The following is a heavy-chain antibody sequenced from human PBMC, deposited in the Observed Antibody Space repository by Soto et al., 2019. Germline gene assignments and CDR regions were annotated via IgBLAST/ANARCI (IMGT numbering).Heavy chain of an antibody. Sequence: RKGLEWVSTISGNGGSTYYADYVKGRVTISSDNSKNTRYRQMNSLQAEEQAVTHFAFGGGDCSSGWYGAFDFWRQGTMVTVSS. CDR2: ISGNGGST. CDR3: AFGGGDCSSGWYGAFDF. J-gene: IGHJ3*01. D-gene: IGHD6-19*01. V-gene: IGHV3-23*01.